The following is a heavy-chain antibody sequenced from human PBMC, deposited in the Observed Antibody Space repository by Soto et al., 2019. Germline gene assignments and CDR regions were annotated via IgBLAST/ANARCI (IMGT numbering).Heavy chain of an antibody. CDR2: ISYSGSNT. V-gene: IGHV3-23*01. CDR3: AKRFTLFGEVKLSPDFDY. J-gene: IGHJ4*02. CDR1: GFTFSSHA. D-gene: IGHD3-3*01. Sequence: EVQLLESGGGLVQPEGSLRLSCAASGFTFSSHAMSWVRQAPGKGLEWVSAISYSGSNTYYTDSVKGRFTISRDNYKNTLYLQMNSLRVEDTAIYYCAKRFTLFGEVKLSPDFDYWGQGTLVTVSS.